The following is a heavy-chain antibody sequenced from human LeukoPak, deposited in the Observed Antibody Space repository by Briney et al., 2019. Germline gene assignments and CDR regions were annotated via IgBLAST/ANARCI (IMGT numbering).Heavy chain of an antibody. J-gene: IGHJ4*02. CDR2: INPNSGGT. CDR3: ASSSGYTIDY. V-gene: IGHV1-2*02. D-gene: IGHD3-22*01. CDR1: GGTFSSYA. Sequence: ASVKVSCKASGGTFSSYAISWVRQAPGQGLEWMGWINPNSGGTNYAQKFQGRVTMTRDTSISTAYMELSRLRSDDTAVYYCASSSGYTIDYWGQGTLVTVSS.